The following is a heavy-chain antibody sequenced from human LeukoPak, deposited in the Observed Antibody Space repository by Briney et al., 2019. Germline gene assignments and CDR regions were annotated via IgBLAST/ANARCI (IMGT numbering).Heavy chain of an antibody. J-gene: IGHJ3*01. CDR3: ARVMASNGSIDF. CDR2: FYYSGST. D-gene: IGHD1-26*01. CDR1: GGSVSSNRYF. V-gene: IGHV4-61*01. Sequence: PSETLSLTCTVSGGSVSSNRYFWNWIRQPPGKGLQWIGYFYYSGSTNYNPSLESRVTISVDTSNNQFSLKLSSVTAADTALYYCARVMASNGSIDFWGQGTMVTVSS.